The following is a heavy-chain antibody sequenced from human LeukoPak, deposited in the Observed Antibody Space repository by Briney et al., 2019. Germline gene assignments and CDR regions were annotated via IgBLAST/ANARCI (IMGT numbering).Heavy chain of an antibody. J-gene: IGHJ4*02. Sequence: PGGSLRLSCAASGFNFRSYEMNWVRQAPGKGLEWVSYISNTDETRTYADSVKGRFTISRDNTKNTLHLEMNSLRAADTAVFYCATEIVSAVAANFDYWGQGTLVTVSS. CDR2: ISNTDETR. V-gene: IGHV3-48*03. CDR1: GFNFRSYE. CDR3: ATEIVSAVAANFDY. D-gene: IGHD6-19*01.